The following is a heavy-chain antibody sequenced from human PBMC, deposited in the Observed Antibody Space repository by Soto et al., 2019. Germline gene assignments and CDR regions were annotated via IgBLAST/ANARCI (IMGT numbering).Heavy chain of an antibody. Sequence: QVQLVESGGGVVQPGRSLRLSCAASGFTFSSFAMHWVRQAPGKGLEWVAVISYDESNKYYAESVKGRFTISRDNSKNTLFLQMNSLRAEDTAVYYCARDITRFGAVFFSWGQGTLVTVSS. V-gene: IGHV3-30-3*01. J-gene: IGHJ5*02. D-gene: IGHD3-10*02. CDR1: GFTFSSFA. CDR2: ISYDESNK. CDR3: ARDITRFGAVFFS.